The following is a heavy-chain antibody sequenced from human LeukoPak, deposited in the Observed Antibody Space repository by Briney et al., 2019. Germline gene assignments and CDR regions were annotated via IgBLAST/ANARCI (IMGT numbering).Heavy chain of an antibody. Sequence: GESLKISCQGFGYIFTDYWIAWVRQLPGKGLEWMGIIYPGDSDTRYSPSFQGQVTISADKSISTAYLQWSSLKASDSAMYYCARFRSVTGNNWFDPWGQGTLVTVSS. CDR2: IYPGDSDT. D-gene: IGHD6-19*01. J-gene: IGHJ5*02. V-gene: IGHV5-51*01. CDR3: ARFRSVTGNNWFDP. CDR1: GYIFTDYW.